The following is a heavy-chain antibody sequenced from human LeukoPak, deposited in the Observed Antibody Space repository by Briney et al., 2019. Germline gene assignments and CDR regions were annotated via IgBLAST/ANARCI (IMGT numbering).Heavy chain of an antibody. CDR2: IYTTGRT. CDR3: ARNYYFGSGTFDY. V-gene: IGHV4-4*09. CDR1: GGPIGGDY. D-gene: IGHD3-10*01. Sequence: SETLSLTCSVSGGPIGGDYWSWIRQPPGKALEWIGYIYTTGRTNYNPSLKSRVTISVDTSKNQFSLRLYSVTAADTAVYYCARNYYFGSGTFDYWGRGALVTVSS. J-gene: IGHJ4*02.